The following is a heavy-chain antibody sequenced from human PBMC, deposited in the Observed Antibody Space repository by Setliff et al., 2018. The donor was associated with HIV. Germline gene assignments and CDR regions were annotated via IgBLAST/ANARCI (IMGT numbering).Heavy chain of an antibody. CDR1: GDSIDRSNFF. CDR2: IYYSGSA. J-gene: IGHJ6*03. CDR3: VRASHMTPGNLLHSTGPYYSYYMDV. V-gene: IGHV4-30-4*01. Sequence: PSETLSLTCTVSGDSIDRSNFFWTWIRQHPGKGLEWIGYIYYSGSATYNPSLKSRVTISVDTSEKQFSLRLTSVAAADTASYYCVRASHMTPGNLLHSTGPYYSYYMDVWGRGTTVTVSS. D-gene: IGHD4-4*01.